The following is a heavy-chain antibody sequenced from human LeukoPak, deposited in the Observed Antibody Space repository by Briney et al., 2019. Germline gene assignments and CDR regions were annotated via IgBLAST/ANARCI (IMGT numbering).Heavy chain of an antibody. D-gene: IGHD1-26*01. V-gene: IGHV4-59*01. Sequence: SETLSLTCAVYGGSFSGYYWSWIRQPPGKGLEWIGYIYYSGSTNYNPSLKSRVTISIDTSKNQFSLKLSSVTAADTAVYYCARVHYSGYYYYMDVWGQGTTVTVSS. CDR3: ARVHYSGYYYYMDV. J-gene: IGHJ6*03. CDR2: IYYSGST. CDR1: GGSFSGYY.